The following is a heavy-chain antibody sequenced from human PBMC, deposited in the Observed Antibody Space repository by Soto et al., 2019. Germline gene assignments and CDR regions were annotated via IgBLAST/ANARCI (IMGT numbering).Heavy chain of an antibody. V-gene: IGHV3-48*03. CDR2: MTSDAYVI. J-gene: IGHJ3*01. CDR1: GFEFDSYE. CDR3: TREKSVMNSGYDAFHV. Sequence: AGGSLRLSCAASGFEFDSYEMNWVRQAPGKGLEWIAHMTSDAYVIYYADSVKGRFTISRDNAKNSLYLDMNSLRAEDTAVYYCTREKSVMNSGYDAFHVWGQGTMVTVSS. D-gene: IGHD5-12*01.